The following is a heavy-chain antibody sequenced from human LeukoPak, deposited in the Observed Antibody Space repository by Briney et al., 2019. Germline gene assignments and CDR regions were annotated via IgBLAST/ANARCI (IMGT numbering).Heavy chain of an antibody. CDR2: INPSGGST. V-gene: IGHV1-46*01. D-gene: IGHD2-15*01. CDR1: GYTFTSYY. CDR3: ARAGGYCSGGSCYNADNWFDP. Sequence: GASVKVSCKASGYTFTSYYMHWVRQAPGQGLEWMGIINPSGGSTSYAQKFQGRVTMTRDMSTSTAYMELSSLRSEDTAVYYCARAGGYCSGGSCYNADNWFDPWGQGTLVTVSS. J-gene: IGHJ5*02.